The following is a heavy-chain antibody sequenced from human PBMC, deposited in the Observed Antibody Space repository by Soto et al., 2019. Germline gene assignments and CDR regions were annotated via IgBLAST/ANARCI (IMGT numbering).Heavy chain of an antibody. V-gene: IGHV1-69*01. CDR2: IIPIFGTA. Sequence: QVQLVQSGAEVKKPGSSVKVSCKASGGTFSSYAISWVRQAPGQGLEWMGGIIPIFGTANYAQQFQGRVSITADDSTSTAYMELGSLRSEDTAVYYCALVTATRRGAFDIWGQGTMVTVSS. CDR1: GGTFSSYA. CDR3: ALVTATRRGAFDI. D-gene: IGHD2-21*02. J-gene: IGHJ3*02.